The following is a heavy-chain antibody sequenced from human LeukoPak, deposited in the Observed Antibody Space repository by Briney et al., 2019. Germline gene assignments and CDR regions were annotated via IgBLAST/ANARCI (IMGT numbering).Heavy chain of an antibody. D-gene: IGHD2-2*02. V-gene: IGHV3-30*04. CDR1: GFTFSGYA. CDR3: ARGELGYCSSTSCYTYNWFDP. J-gene: IGHJ5*02. Sequence: GGSLRLSCAASGFTFSGYAMHWVRQAPGKGLEWVAVISYDGSNKYYADSVKGRFTISRDNSKNTLYLQMNSLRAEDTAVYYCARGELGYCSSTSCYTYNWFDPWGQGTLVTVSS. CDR2: ISYDGSNK.